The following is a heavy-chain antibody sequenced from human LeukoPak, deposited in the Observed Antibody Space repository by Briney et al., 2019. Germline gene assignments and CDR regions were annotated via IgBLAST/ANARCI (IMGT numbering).Heavy chain of an antibody. J-gene: IGHJ6*03. CDR1: GYTFTSYG. CDR2: ISAYNGNT. Sequence: ASVKVSCKASGYTFTSYGISWVRQAPGQGLEWMGWISAYNGNTNYAQKLQGRVTITRNTSISTAYMELSSLRSEDTAVYYCARGWEHYYYYMDVWGKGTTVTVSS. V-gene: IGHV1-18*01. D-gene: IGHD1-26*01. CDR3: ARGWEHYYYYMDV.